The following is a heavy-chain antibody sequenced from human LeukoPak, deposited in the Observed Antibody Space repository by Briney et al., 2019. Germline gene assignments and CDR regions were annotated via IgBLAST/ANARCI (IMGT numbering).Heavy chain of an antibody. CDR2: INPNSGGT. V-gene: IGHV1-2*02. Sequence: GASVKVFCKASGYTFTGYYMHWVRQAPGQGLEWMGWINPNSGGTNYAQKFQGRVTMTRDTSISTAYMELSRLRSDGTAVYYCARWVQDYGFDYWGQGTLVTVSS. CDR3: ARWVQDYGFDY. D-gene: IGHD3-10*01. J-gene: IGHJ4*02. CDR1: GYTFTGYY.